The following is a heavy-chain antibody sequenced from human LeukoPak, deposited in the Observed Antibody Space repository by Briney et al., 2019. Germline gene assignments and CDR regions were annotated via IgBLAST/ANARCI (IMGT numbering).Heavy chain of an antibody. CDR3: AGVPDYYGSGSYSLLFDY. CDR1: GYTFTSYG. CDR2: ISAYNGNT. V-gene: IGHV1-18*04. Sequence: GASVKVSCKASGYTFTSYGISWVRQAPGQGLEWMGWISAYNGNTNYAQKLQGRVTMTTDTSTSTAYMELRSLRSDDTAVYYCAGVPDYYGSGSYSLLFDYWGQGTLVTVSS. J-gene: IGHJ4*02. D-gene: IGHD3-10*01.